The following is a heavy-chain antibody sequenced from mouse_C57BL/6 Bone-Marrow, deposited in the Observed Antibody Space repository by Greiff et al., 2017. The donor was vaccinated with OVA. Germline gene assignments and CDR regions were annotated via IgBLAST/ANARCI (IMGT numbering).Heavy chain of an antibody. Sequence: VQLQQSGAELVRPGASVKLSCTASGFNIKDDYMHWVKQRPEQGLEWIGWIDPENGDTEYASKFQGKATITADTSSNTAYLQLSSLTSEDTAVYYCTLPTAQAKDYWGQGTTLTVSS. V-gene: IGHV14-4*01. CDR3: TLPTAQAKDY. J-gene: IGHJ2*01. CDR2: IDPENGDT. D-gene: IGHD3-2*02. CDR1: GFNIKDDY.